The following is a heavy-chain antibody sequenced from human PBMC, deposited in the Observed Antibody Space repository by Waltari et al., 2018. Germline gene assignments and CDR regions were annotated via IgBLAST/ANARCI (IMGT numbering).Heavy chain of an antibody. D-gene: IGHD6-13*01. V-gene: IGHV3-30*02. CDR1: GFTFSSYG. CDR3: AKGLAAAVAGLFDY. CDR2: IRYDGSNK. J-gene: IGHJ4*02. Sequence: QVQLVESGGGVVQPGGSLRLSCAASGFTFSSYGMHWVRPAPGKGLELVAFIRYDGSNKYYADSVKGRFTISRDNSKNTLYLQMNSLRAEDTAVYYCAKGLAAAVAGLFDYWGQGTLVTVSS.